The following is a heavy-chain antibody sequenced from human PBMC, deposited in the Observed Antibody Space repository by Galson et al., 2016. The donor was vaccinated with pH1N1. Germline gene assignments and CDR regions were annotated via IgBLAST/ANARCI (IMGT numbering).Heavy chain of an antibody. Sequence: LRLSCAASGFSFSSYWMSWVRQAPGKGLEWVASIKQDGTEKYYVASVKGRFTISGDNAKNSLYLQMNSLRVEDTAVYYCVRAIGAKSAYWGQGTLVTVSS. J-gene: IGHJ4*02. CDR3: VRAIGAKSAY. V-gene: IGHV3-7*04. CDR1: GFSFSSYW. D-gene: IGHD4/OR15-4a*01. CDR2: IKQDGTEK.